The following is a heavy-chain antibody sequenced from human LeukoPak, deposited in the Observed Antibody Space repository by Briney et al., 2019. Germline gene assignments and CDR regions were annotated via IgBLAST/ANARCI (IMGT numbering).Heavy chain of an antibody. V-gene: IGHV3-30*18. CDR3: AEDAQWQVP. CDR2: ISYDGSNK. Sequence: GGSLRLSCAASGFTFDDYAMHWVRQAPGKGLEWVAVISYDGSNKYYADSVKGRFTISRDNSKNTLYLQMNSLRAEDTAVYYCAEDAQWQVPWGQGTLVTVSS. J-gene: IGHJ5*02. D-gene: IGHD6-19*01. CDR1: GFTFDDYA.